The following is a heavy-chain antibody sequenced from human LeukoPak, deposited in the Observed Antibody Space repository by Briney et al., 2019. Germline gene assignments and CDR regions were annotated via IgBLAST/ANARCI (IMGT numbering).Heavy chain of an antibody. Sequence: GGSLRLSCVASGLPFSNYWMHWVRQAPGKGLVWVSRISPDGTDTNYADSVKGRFAISRDNAKNTVYLQMTSLRAEETAVYYCARNGPFAYWGQGSLVTVSS. CDR1: GLPFSNYW. V-gene: IGHV3-74*01. CDR3: ARNGPFAY. J-gene: IGHJ4*02. D-gene: IGHD2-8*01. CDR2: ISPDGTDT.